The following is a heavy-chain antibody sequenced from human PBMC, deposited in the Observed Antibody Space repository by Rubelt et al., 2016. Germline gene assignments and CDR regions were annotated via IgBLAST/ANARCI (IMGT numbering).Heavy chain of an antibody. D-gene: IGHD1-14*01. Sequence: EVLLVESGGGLVQPGGSLRLSCAASGFTFSSYTMNWVRQATGKGLEWVSVISGSGGTTYYADSVKGRFTISRDNSKNTLYRQMNSLTSEDTASYYCAAALGTRTCDNWGQGTLGTVSS. CDR2: ISGSGGTT. J-gene: IGHJ4*02. V-gene: IGHV3-23*04. CDR1: GFTFSSYT. CDR3: AAALGTRTCDN.